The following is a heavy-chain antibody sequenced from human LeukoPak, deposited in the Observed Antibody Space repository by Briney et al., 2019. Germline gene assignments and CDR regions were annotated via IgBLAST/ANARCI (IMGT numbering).Heavy chain of an antibody. CDR1: GFTFSSYA. V-gene: IGHV3-64D*06. CDR3: VIRDTPLRVYFVY. CDR2: ISDNGGST. D-gene: IGHD3-10*01. Sequence: PGGSLRLSCTASGFTFSSYAMHWARQAPGKGLEYVSDISDNGGSTYYADSVKGRFTISRDNSKHTLYLQMSSLRAEDTAVYYCVIRDTPLRVYFVYWGQGTLVTVSS. J-gene: IGHJ4*02.